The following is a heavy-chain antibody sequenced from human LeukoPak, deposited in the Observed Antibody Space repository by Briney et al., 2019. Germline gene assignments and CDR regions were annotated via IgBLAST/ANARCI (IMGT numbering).Heavy chain of an antibody. V-gene: IGHV3-21*01. CDR3: ARNFES. CDR2: ISTTSSHL. CDR1: GFTFSTSD. Sequence: PGGSLRLSCAGPGFTFSTSDMGWARQAPGKGLEWVSTISTTSSHLYYADSVKGRFTTSTDNAKDSLYLHMSSLRVEDTAVYYCARNFESWGQGTLVTVSS. J-gene: IGHJ5*01.